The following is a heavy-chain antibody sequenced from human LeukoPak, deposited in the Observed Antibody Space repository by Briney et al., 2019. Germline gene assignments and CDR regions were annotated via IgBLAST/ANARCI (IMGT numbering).Heavy chain of an antibody. D-gene: IGHD2-8*01. V-gene: IGHV4-30-2*01. CDR3: ASSRYCTNGVCFDY. Sequence: SETLSLTCIVSGGSISSGGYSWSWIRQPRGKGLEWIGYIYHSGSTYYNQSLKSRVTISVDRSKNQFSLKLSSVTAADTAVYYSASSRYCTNGVCFDYWGQGTLVTVSS. CDR1: GGSISSGGYS. J-gene: IGHJ4*02. CDR2: IYHSGST.